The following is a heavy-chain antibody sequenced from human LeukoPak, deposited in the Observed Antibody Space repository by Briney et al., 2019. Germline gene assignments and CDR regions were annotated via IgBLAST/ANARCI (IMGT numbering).Heavy chain of an antibody. J-gene: IGHJ3*02. V-gene: IGHV4-34*01. CDR2: INHSGST. Sequence: SETLSLTCADYGGSFSGYYWSWIRQPPGKGLEWIGEINHSGSTNYNPSLKSRGTISVDTSKNQFSLKLSSVTAADTAGYYCARVARVGYSRSWYRPSGAFDIWGQGTMVTVSS. CDR3: ARVARVGYSRSWYRPSGAFDI. D-gene: IGHD6-13*01. CDR1: GGSFSGYY.